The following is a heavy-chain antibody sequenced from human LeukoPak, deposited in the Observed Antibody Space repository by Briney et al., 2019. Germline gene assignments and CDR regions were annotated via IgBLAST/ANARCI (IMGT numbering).Heavy chain of an antibody. CDR1: GYTFTGYY. Sequence: ASVKVSCKASGYTFTGYYMHWVRQAPGQGLEWMGWINPNSGGTNYAQKFQGRVTMARDTSISTAYMELSSLRSDDTAMYYCVRWSDYWGQGTLVTVSS. V-gene: IGHV1-2*02. J-gene: IGHJ4*02. CDR3: VRWSDY. CDR2: INPNSGGT.